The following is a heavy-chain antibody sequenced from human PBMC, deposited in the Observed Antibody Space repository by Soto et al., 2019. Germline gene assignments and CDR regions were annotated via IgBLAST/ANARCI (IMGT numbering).Heavy chain of an antibody. CDR1: GGTFSSYA. CDR2: IIPIFGTA. D-gene: IGHD4-17*01. CDR3: AKMTTVVIGAFDI. Sequence: SVKVSCKASGGTFSSYAISWVRQAPGQGLEWMGGIIPIFGTANYAQKFQGRVTITADESTSTAYMELSSLRSEDTAVYYCAKMTTVVIGAFDIWGQGTMVTVSS. J-gene: IGHJ3*02. V-gene: IGHV1-69*13.